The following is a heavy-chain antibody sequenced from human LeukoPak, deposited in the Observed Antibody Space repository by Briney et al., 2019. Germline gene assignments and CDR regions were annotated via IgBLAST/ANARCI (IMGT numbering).Heavy chain of an antibody. Sequence: SETLSLTCTVSGGSISSYYWSWIRQPPGKGLEWIGYIYYSGSTNYNPSLKSRVNISVDASKNQFSLRLTSVTAADTAVYYCARLSSKEVANFDYWGQGTLVTVSS. D-gene: IGHD2-15*01. CDR1: GGSISSYY. V-gene: IGHV4-59*01. CDR2: IYYSGST. CDR3: ARLSSKEVANFDY. J-gene: IGHJ4*02.